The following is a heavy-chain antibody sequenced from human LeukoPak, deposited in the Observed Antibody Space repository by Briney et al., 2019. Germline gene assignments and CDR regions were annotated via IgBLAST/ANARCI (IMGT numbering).Heavy chain of an antibody. V-gene: IGHV7-4-1*02. Sequence: GASVKVSCKASGYTFNTYGVNWVRQAPGQGLEWMGWINTNTGNPTYAQGFTGRFVFSLDTSVSTAYLQISSLKAEDTAVYYCAREEALGSGSFDYWGQGTLVTVSS. CDR1: GYTFNTYG. J-gene: IGHJ4*02. CDR3: AREEALGSGSFDY. D-gene: IGHD1-26*01. CDR2: INTNTGNP.